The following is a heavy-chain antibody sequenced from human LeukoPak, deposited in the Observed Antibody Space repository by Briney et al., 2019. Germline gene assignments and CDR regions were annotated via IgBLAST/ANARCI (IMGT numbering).Heavy chain of an antibody. D-gene: IGHD3-10*01. CDR3: ARVKRQVRGAPGGFDP. V-gene: IGHV1-18*01. J-gene: IGHJ5*02. CDR2: ISAYNGNT. CDR1: GYTFTSYG. Sequence: ASVKVSCKASGYTFTSYGISWVRQAPGQGLEWMGWISAYNGNTNYAQKLQGRVTMTTDTSTSTAYMELRGLRSDDTAVYYCARVKRQVRGAPGGFDPWGQGTLVTVSS.